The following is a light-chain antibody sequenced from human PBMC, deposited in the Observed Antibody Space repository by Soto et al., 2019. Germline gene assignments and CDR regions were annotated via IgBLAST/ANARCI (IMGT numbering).Light chain of an antibody. Sequence: DIQLTQSPSTLSASVGDRVTISCRASQSINNYLAWYQQKPGKAPKLLSYKASTLGSGVPLTFSGSGSGTDFSITISNLQSDAFAPHYCQQHRNLFTFGQGTKVEIK. CDR2: KAS. CDR3: QQHRNLFT. J-gene: IGKJ1*01. V-gene: IGKV1-5*03. CDR1: QSINNY.